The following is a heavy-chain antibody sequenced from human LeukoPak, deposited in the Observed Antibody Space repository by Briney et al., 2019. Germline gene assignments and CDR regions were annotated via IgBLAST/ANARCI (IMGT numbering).Heavy chain of an antibody. CDR3: AKSGPSIVVVVAATLDI. D-gene: IGHD2-15*01. CDR2: ISGSGGST. V-gene: IGHV3-23*01. J-gene: IGHJ3*02. Sequence: GGSLRLSCAASGFTFSSYAISWVRQAPGKGLEWVSAISGSGGSTYYADSVKGRFTISRDNSKNTLYLQMNSLRAEDTAVYYCAKSGPSIVVVVAATLDIWGQGTMVTVSS. CDR1: GFTFSSYA.